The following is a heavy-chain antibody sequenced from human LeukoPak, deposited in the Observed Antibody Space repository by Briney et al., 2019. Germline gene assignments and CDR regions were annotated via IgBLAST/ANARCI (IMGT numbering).Heavy chain of an antibody. Sequence: GGSLRLSCAASGFTFSSYGMSWVRQAPGKGLEWVSAISGSGGSTYYADSEQGRFTISRDNSKNTLYLQMNSLRAEDTAVYYCAKVRRLYTGYLDYWGQGTLVTVSS. D-gene: IGHD1-1*01. CDR3: AKVRRLYTGYLDY. CDR2: ISGSGGST. J-gene: IGHJ4*02. V-gene: IGHV3-23*01. CDR1: GFTFSSYG.